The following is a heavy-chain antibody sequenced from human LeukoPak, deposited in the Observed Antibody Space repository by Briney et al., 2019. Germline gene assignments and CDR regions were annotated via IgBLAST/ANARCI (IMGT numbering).Heavy chain of an antibody. Sequence: GGSLRLSCAASGFTFSSYAMSWVRQAPGKGLEWVSGISWNSGSIGYADSVKGRFTISRDNAKNSLYLQMNSLRAEDMALYYCAKGLNWNWEYNWFDPWGQGTLVTVSS. J-gene: IGHJ5*02. V-gene: IGHV3-9*03. CDR2: ISWNSGSI. CDR3: AKGLNWNWEYNWFDP. D-gene: IGHD1-7*01. CDR1: GFTFSSYA.